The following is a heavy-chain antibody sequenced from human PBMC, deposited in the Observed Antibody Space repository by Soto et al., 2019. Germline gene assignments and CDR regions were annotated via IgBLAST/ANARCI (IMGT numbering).Heavy chain of an antibody. D-gene: IGHD2-2*01. CDR2: IYDSGST. CDR1: GGSISSATYY. V-gene: IGHV4-39*01. J-gene: IGHJ4*02. CDR3: ARQATTSWSY. Sequence: SETLSLTCTVSGGSISSATYYWGWIRQPPGKGLEWVGSIYDSGSTYYSPSLKSRVTISLDTSMNQFSLKLTSVSAADTAMYYCARQATTSWSYWGQGTLVTVS.